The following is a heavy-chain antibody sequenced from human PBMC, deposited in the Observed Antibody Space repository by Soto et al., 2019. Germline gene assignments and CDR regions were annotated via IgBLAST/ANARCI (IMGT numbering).Heavy chain of an antibody. CDR3: ARDGGSGMDV. V-gene: IGHV3-30-3*01. J-gene: IGHJ6*02. CDR2: ISYDGSNK. CDR1: GLPLSSYS. Sequence: GGSLRLCCASSGLPLSSYSMHWVRQAPGKGLEWVAVISYDGSNKYYADSVKGRFTISRDNSKNTLYLQMNSLRAEDTAVYYCARDGGSGMDVWGQGNTVTVSS.